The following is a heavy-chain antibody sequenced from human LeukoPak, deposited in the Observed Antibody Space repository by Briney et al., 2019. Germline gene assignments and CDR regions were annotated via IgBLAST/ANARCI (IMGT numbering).Heavy chain of an antibody. CDR3: ARRGMVRGVIKRPFDY. J-gene: IGHJ4*02. Sequence: SETLSLTCAVYGGSFCGYYWSWIRQPPGKGLEWIGEINHSGSTNYNPSLKSRVTISVDTSKNQFSLKLSSVTAADTAVYYCARRGMVRGVIKRPFDYWGQGTLVTVSS. D-gene: IGHD3-10*01. CDR2: INHSGST. CDR1: GGSFCGYY. V-gene: IGHV4-34*01.